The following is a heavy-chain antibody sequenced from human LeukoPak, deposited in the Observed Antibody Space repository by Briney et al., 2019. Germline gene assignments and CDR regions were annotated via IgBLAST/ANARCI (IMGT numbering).Heavy chain of an antibody. CDR2: ISTRSNYI. V-gene: IGHV3-21*01. D-gene: IGHD3-22*01. CDR1: GFTFSPYS. J-gene: IGHJ3*02. Sequence: GGSLRLSCAASGFTFSPYSMNWVRQSPGKGLEWVSSISTRSNYIYYADSVKGRFTISRDNAKNSLYLQMNSLRAEDTAVYYCARDRRSYDNSGYYLRDAFDIWGQGTVVTVSS. CDR3: ARDRRSYDNSGYYLRDAFDI.